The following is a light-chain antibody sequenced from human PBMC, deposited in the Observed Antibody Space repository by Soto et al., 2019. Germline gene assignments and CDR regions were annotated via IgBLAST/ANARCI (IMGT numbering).Light chain of an antibody. CDR3: CSHAGSYTYV. Sequence: QSALPHPRSVSGSPGQSLTISCTGTSSDVGGYNYVSWYQQYPGKVPKLMIYDVTKRPSGVPDRFSGSKSGNTAPLTVSGLQAEDEADYYCCSHAGSYTYVFGTGTKVTVL. V-gene: IGLV2-11*01. J-gene: IGLJ1*01. CDR1: SSDVGGYNY. CDR2: DVT.